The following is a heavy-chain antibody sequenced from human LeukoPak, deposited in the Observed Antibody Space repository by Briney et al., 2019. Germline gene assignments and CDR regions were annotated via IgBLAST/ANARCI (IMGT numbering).Heavy chain of an antibody. CDR2: IDPSDSYT. D-gene: IGHD5-18*01. CDR1: GYSFTSYW. J-gene: IGHJ4*02. Sequence: GESLKISCKGSGYSFTSYWISWVRQMPGKGLEWMGRIDPSDSYTNYSPSFQGHVTISANKSISTAYLQWSSLKASDTAMYYCARHGGYSYGNHDYWGQGTLVTVSS. V-gene: IGHV5-10-1*01. CDR3: ARHGGYSYGNHDY.